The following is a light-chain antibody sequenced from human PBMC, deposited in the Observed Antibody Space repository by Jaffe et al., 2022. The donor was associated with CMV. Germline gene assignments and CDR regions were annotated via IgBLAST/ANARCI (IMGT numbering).Light chain of an antibody. Sequence: DIQMTQSPSTLSASVRDRVTITCRASQTVSTWLAWYQQKPGKAPKLLIYKASNLESGVPSRFSGSGSGTDFTLTITSLQPDDFATYYCQQHNSYPWTFGQGTKVEIK. CDR1: QTVSTW. CDR2: KAS. CDR3: QQHNSYPWT. V-gene: IGKV1-5*03. J-gene: IGKJ1*01.